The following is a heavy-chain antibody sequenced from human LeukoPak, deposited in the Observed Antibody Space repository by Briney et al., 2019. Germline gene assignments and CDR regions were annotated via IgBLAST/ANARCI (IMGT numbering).Heavy chain of an antibody. D-gene: IGHD3-22*01. CDR1: GFTFSSYA. CDR2: ISGSGGST. V-gene: IGHV3-23*01. CDR3: AKTMIVEVITGGVDY. J-gene: IGHJ4*02. Sequence: GGSLRLSCAASGFTFSSYAMSWVRQAPGKGLEWVSAISGSGGSTYYADSVKGRFTISRDNSKNTLYLQMNSLRAEDTAVYYCAKTMIVEVITGGVDYWGQGTLVTVSS.